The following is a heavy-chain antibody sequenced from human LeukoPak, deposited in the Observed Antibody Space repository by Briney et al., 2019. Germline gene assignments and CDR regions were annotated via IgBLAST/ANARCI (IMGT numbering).Heavy chain of an antibody. CDR1: GFTFRTYW. CDR3: TRDRGWQQFDY. Sequence: PGGSLRLSCAASGFTFRTYWMSWVRQAPGKGLEWVANIKQDGNEKYYVDSVKGRFTISRDNAKNSLYLQMSSLRDDDTAVYYCTRDRGWQQFDYWGQGTLVTVSS. J-gene: IGHJ4*02. CDR2: IKQDGNEK. D-gene: IGHD5-24*01. V-gene: IGHV3-7*01.